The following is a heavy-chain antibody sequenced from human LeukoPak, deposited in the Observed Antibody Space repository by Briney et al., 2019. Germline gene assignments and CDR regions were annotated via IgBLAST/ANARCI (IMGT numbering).Heavy chain of an antibody. J-gene: IGHJ6*02. Sequence: ASVKVSCKASGYTFTSYDINWVRQATGQGLEWMGWMNPNSGNTGYAQKFQGRVTMTRNTSISTAYMELSSLRSEDTAVYYCARAMTTPRYYYYYYGMDVWGQGTTVTVSS. CDR2: MNPNSGNT. V-gene: IGHV1-8*01. CDR3: ARAMTTPRYYYYYYGMDV. CDR1: GYTFTSYD. D-gene: IGHD4-11*01.